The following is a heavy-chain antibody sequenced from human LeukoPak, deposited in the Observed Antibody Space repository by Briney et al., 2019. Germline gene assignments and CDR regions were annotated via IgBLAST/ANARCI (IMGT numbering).Heavy chain of an antibody. D-gene: IGHD5-12*01. CDR1: GGSISSYY. V-gene: IGHV4-59*01. J-gene: IGHJ3*02. CDR2: IYYRGST. CDR3: ARDRYSGYDGFGAFDI. Sequence: LETLSLTCTVSGGSISSYYWSWIRQPPGKGLEWIGFIYYRGSTNYNPSLESRVTISVDTSKNRFSLKLSSVTAADTAVYYCARDRYSGYDGFGAFDIWGQGTMVTVSS.